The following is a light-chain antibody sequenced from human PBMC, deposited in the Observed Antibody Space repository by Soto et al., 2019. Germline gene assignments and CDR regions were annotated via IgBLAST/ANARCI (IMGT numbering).Light chain of an antibody. J-gene: IGKJ2*01. CDR2: GAS. CDR1: QTIANN. CDR3: QQYNNWRPYT. V-gene: IGKV3-15*01. Sequence: TVMTQSPATLSVSPGERATLSCRASQTIANNLAWYQQRPGQAPRLLIYGASTRATGIPARFSGSGSGTEFTLTISRPQSEDFAIYYCQQYNNWRPYTFGQGTKLEIK.